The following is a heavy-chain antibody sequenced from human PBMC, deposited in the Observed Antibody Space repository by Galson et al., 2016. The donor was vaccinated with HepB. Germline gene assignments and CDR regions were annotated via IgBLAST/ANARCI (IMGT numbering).Heavy chain of an antibody. Sequence: SLRLSCAASGFTVSTHYVTWVRQAPGKGLEWVSVLYSDGTTYYSDSVKGRFTISRDKSKNTVDLQMNSLRGDDTALYYCARGAGIVVVVLEDCYLDLWDRGTLVTVSS. CDR1: GFTVSTHY. J-gene: IGHJ2*01. V-gene: IGHV3-66*01. CDR3: ARGAGIVVVVLEDCYLDL. D-gene: IGHD2-15*01. CDR2: LYSDGTT.